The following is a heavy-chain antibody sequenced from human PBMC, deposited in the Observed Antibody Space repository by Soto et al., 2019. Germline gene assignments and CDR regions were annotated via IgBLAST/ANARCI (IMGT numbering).Heavy chain of an antibody. CDR3: ARTPHYYYDSSGPFDY. Sequence: SETLSLTCTVSGGYSSSYDWSWIRQPPGKGLEWIGYIYYSGSTNYNPSLKSRVTISVDTSKNQFSLKLSSVTAADTAVYYCARTPHYYYDSSGPFDYWGQGTLVTVSS. J-gene: IGHJ4*02. D-gene: IGHD3-22*01. CDR1: GGYSSSYD. V-gene: IGHV4-59*01. CDR2: IYYSGST.